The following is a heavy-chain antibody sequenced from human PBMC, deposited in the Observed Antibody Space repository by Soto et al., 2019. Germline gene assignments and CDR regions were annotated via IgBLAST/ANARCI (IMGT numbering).Heavy chain of an antibody. CDR1: GFTFSSYA. J-gene: IGHJ4*02. V-gene: IGHV3-30-3*01. D-gene: IGHD3-10*01. CDR2: ISYDGSNK. Sequence: QVQLVESGGGVVQPGRSLRLSCAASGFTFSSYAMHWVRQAPGKGLEWVAVISYDGSNKYYADSVKGRFTISRDNSKNTLYPQMNSLRPEDTAVYYCYGGFDYWGQGTLVTVSS. CDR3: YGGFDY.